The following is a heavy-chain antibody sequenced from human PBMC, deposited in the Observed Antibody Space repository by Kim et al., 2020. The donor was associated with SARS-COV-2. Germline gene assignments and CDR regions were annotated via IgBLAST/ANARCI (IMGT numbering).Heavy chain of an antibody. V-gene: IGHV1-46*01. CDR3: ARDRAPFDADCSTSSCYLNYYSYVGMDV. D-gene: IGHD2-2*01. J-gene: IGHJ6*02. Sequence: ASVKVSCKASGYTFTRFYMHWVRQAPGQGLEWMGISNPSAGSTSYAQKFQGRVTMTRDMSTNMVYMELRNLTTEDTAVYYCARDRAPFDADCSTSSCYLNYYSYVGMDVWGQGTPVTVSS. CDR1: GYTFTRFY. CDR2: SNPSAGST.